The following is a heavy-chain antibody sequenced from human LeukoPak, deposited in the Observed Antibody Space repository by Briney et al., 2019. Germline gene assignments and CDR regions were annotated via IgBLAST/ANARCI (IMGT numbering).Heavy chain of an antibody. CDR3: ARELPYYDYVWGSYRIIEY. CDR2: IYYRGST. CDR1: GGSISSGDDY. Sequence: SQTLSLTCTVSGGSISSGDDYWSWIRQPPGNGLEWPGYIYYRGSTYYHPALKSRVTVSVDTSKNQFSLKLSSVTAADTAVYYCARELPYYDYVWGSYRIIEYWGQGTLVTVAS. J-gene: IGHJ4*02. V-gene: IGHV4-30-4*08. D-gene: IGHD3-16*02.